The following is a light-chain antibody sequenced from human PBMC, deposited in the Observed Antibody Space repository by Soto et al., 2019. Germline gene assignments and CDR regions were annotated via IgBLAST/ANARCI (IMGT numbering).Light chain of an antibody. J-gene: IGLJ3*02. CDR3: QTWGTGIWV. CDR2: LNSDGSH. V-gene: IGLV4-69*01. CDR1: SGHINYA. Sequence: QLVLTQSPSASASLGASVKLTCTLSSGHINYAIAWHQQQPEKGPRYLMKLNSDGSHSKGDGIPDRFSGSSSGAERYLTISCLQSEDEADYYCQTWGTGIWVFGGGTKRTVL.